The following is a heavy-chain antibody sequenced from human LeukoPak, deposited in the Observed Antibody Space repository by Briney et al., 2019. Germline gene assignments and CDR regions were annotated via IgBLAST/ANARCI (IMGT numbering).Heavy chain of an antibody. CDR2: IIPIFGTA. CDR1: GGTFSSYA. D-gene: IGHD3-22*01. V-gene: IGHV1-69*13. CDR3: AREGPRGYYDSSGLFDY. Sequence: SVKVSCKASGGTFSSYAISWVRQAPGQGLEWMGGIIPIFGTANYAQKFQGRVTITADESTSTAYMELSSLRSEDTAVYSCAREGPRGYYDSSGLFDYWGQGTLVTVSS. J-gene: IGHJ4*02.